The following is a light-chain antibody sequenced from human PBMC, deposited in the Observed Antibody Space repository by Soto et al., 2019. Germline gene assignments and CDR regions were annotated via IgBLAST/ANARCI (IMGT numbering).Light chain of an antibody. CDR2: DVS. CDR1: SSDIGGYNL. J-gene: IGLJ2*01. V-gene: IGLV2-14*01. CDR3: SSYTRITRHEV. Sequence: QSVLTQPASVSGSPGQSITISCTGTSSDIGGYNLVSWFQQHPGKAPKLMIYDVSKRPSGVSNRFSGSKSGNTASLTISGLQAEDEADYYCSSYTRITRHEVFGGWTKLTVL.